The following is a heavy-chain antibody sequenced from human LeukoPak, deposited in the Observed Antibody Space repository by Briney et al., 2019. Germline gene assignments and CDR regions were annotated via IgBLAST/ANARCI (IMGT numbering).Heavy chain of an antibody. CDR3: AKRGSIFGKKNWFDP. CDR1: GFTFSSYG. V-gene: IGHV3-30*18. CDR2: ISYDGSNK. D-gene: IGHD3-10*02. J-gene: IGHJ5*02. Sequence: GRSLRLSCAASGFTFSSYGMHWVRQAPGKGLEWVAVISYDGSNKYYADSVKGRFTISRDNSKNTPYLQMNSLRAEDTAVYYCAKRGSIFGKKNWFDPWGQGTLVTVSS.